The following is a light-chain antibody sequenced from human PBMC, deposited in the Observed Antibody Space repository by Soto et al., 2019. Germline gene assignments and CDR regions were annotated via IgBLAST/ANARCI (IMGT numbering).Light chain of an antibody. Sequence: IVLTQSPASLSSSPPERATLSCRASQTASSKLAWYQHKPGQAPRLLIYATSTRSTGIPDRFIGSGSGTDFTLTITRMEPEDFALYYCQQYGSSPWTFGQGTKVDIK. CDR1: QTASSK. CDR2: ATS. CDR3: QQYGSSPWT. V-gene: IGKV3-20*01. J-gene: IGKJ1*01.